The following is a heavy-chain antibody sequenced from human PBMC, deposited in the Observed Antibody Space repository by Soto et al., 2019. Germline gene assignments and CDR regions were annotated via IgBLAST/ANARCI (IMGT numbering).Heavy chain of an antibody. CDR3: ARVRSRDCSSPTCHVGWVQNGMEV. V-gene: IGHV2-26*01. J-gene: IGHJ6*02. Sequence: QVPLKESGPVLVKPTETLTLTCTVSGFSLGNARMGVSWIRQPPGKALEWLAHLFSSDETSYSTSLETRLTISKETAKSLVVLTMTNMDPGDTGTDYCARVRSRDCSSPTCHVGWVQNGMEVWGQGTTVTVFS. CDR1: GFSLGNARMG. D-gene: IGHD2-2*01. CDR2: LFSSDET.